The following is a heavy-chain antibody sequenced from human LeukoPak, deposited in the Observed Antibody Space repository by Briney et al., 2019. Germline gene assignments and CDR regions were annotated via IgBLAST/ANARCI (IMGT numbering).Heavy chain of an antibody. J-gene: IGHJ4*02. CDR2: ISSSGSTI. CDR3: AKDRVLYDILTGYYDY. V-gene: IGHV3-48*03. D-gene: IGHD3-9*01. Sequence: PGGSLRLSCAASGFTFSSYEMNWVRQAPGKGLEWVSYISSSGSTIYYADSVKGRFTISRDNSRNTLYLQMNSLRAEDTAVYYCAKDRVLYDILTGYYDYWGQGTLVTVSS. CDR1: GFTFSSYE.